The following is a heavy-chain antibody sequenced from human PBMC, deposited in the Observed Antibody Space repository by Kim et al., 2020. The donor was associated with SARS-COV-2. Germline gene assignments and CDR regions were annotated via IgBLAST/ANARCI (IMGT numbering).Heavy chain of an antibody. J-gene: IGHJ4*02. V-gene: IGHV3-21*01. D-gene: IGHD6-13*01. CDR3: SRGRTAIAAAGPGNFDQ. Sequence: VKGRFTISRDNAKNSLYLQMNSLTAEDTAVYYCSRGRTAIAAAGPGNFDQWGQGTLVTVSS.